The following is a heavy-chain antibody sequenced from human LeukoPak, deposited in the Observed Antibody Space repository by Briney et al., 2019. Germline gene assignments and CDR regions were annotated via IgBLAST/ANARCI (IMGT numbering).Heavy chain of an antibody. J-gene: IGHJ3*01. CDR2: IKPDGSEK. Sequence: GGSLRLSXAASGFTFSNYWMSWVRQAPGKGLEWVANIKPDGSEKYYVDSVKGRFSISRDNVRNALYLQMNSLRAGDTALYYCARGDFWSGDYTDAFDVWGQGTMVTVSS. CDR3: ARGDFWSGDYTDAFDV. V-gene: IGHV3-7*04. CDR1: GFTFSNYW. D-gene: IGHD3-3*01.